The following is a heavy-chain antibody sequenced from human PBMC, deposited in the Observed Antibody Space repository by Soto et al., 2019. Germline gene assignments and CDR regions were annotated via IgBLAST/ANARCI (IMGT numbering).Heavy chain of an antibody. D-gene: IGHD3-22*01. V-gene: IGHV1-18*01. CDR2: ISAYNGNT. J-gene: IGHJ5*02. CDR1: GYTFTSYG. CDR3: ASGVRVGADDDGSSGWCDP. Sequence: QVQLVQSGAEVKKPGASVKVSCKASGYTFTSYGISWVRQAPGQGLEWMGWISAYNGNTNYAQKLQGRVTMTTDTSTSTAYLELSSLRSDETAVYYCASGVRVGADDDGSSGWCDPGGQGTLVTVSS.